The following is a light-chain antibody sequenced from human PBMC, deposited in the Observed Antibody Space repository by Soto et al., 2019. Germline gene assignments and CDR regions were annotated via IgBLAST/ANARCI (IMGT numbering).Light chain of an antibody. CDR3: QQLNSFPIT. Sequence: DIQMTQSPSSVSASVGDRVTFICRASQVISSYFAWYQQKPVRSPKLLIYAASTLQSGVPSRFSGSGSGTEFTLTITSLQPEEVATYYRQQLNSFPITFGQGTRLEIK. CDR2: AAS. V-gene: IGKV1-9*01. J-gene: IGKJ5*01. CDR1: QVISSY.